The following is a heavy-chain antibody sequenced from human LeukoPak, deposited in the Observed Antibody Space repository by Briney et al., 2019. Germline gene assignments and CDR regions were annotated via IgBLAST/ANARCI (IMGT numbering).Heavy chain of an antibody. CDR1: GGSFSGYY. J-gene: IGHJ4*02. V-gene: IGHV4-34*01. D-gene: IGHD6-13*01. Sequence: SETLSLTCAVYGGSFSGYYWSWIRQPPGKGLEWIGEINHSGSTNYNPSLESRVTISVDTSKNQFSLKLSSVTAADTAVYYCARSGTAAAGSGKVDYWGQGTLVTVSS. CDR2: INHSGST. CDR3: ARSGTAAAGSGKVDY.